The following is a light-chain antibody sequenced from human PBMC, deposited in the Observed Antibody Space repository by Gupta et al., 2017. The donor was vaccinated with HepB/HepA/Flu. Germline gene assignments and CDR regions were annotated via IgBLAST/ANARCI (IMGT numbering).Light chain of an antibody. Sequence: DIQMTQSPSSLSASVGDRVTITCQASQDISTYLNWYQQKSGKAPKLLIYDASNLERGVPSRFSGSGSGTDFTFTISILQPEDLATYYCQQEDNLPLTFGGGTKVEIK. CDR1: QDISTY. J-gene: IGKJ4*01. V-gene: IGKV1-33*01. CDR2: DAS. CDR3: QQEDNLPLT.